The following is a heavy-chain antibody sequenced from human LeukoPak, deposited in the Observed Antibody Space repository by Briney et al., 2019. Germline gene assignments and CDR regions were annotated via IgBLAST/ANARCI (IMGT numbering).Heavy chain of an antibody. Sequence: ASVKVSCKASGYTFTSYYMHWVRQAPGQGLEWMGIVNPSGGSTSYAQKFQGRVTMTRVTSTSTVYMELSSLRSEDTAVYYCARSGVRYDSSGPFDCWGQGTLVTVSS. D-gene: IGHD3-22*01. V-gene: IGHV1-46*01. J-gene: IGHJ4*02. CDR2: VNPSGGST. CDR1: GYTFTSYY. CDR3: ARSGVRYDSSGPFDC.